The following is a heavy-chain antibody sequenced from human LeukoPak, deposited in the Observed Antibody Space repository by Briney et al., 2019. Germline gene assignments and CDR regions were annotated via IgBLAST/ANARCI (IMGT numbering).Heavy chain of an antibody. J-gene: IGHJ6*04. Sequence: PGGSLRLSCAASGFTFSTYNMNWVRQAPGKGLEWVSSITNIYYADSVKGRFTISRDNAKNSLYLQMNSLRAEDTAVYYCAELGITMIGGVWGKGTTVTISS. CDR2: ITNI. CDR1: GFTFSTYN. D-gene: IGHD3-10*02. V-gene: IGHV3-69-1*02. CDR3: AELGITMIGGV.